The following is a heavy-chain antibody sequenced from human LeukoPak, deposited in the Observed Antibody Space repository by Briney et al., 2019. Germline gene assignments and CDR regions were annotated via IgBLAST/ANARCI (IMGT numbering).Heavy chain of an antibody. CDR2: INPNSGGT. D-gene: IGHD6-19*01. J-gene: IGHJ4*02. CDR3: AAGYSRGWYYFDY. Sequence: ASVKVSCKASGYTFTGYYMHWVRQAPGQGLEWMGWINPNSGGTNYAQKFQGRVTMTRDTSISTAYMELSRLRSDDTAVYYCAAGYSRGWYYFDYWGQGTLVTVSS. CDR1: GYTFTGYY. V-gene: IGHV1-2*02.